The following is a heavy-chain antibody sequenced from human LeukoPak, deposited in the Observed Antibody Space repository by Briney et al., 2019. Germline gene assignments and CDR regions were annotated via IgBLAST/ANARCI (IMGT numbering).Heavy chain of an antibody. V-gene: IGHV1-18*01. CDR3: ASLGSRSYSNWFDP. J-gene: IGHJ5*02. CDR2: ISAYNGNT. Sequence: ASVKVSCKASGYTFTSYGISWVRQAPGQGLEWMGWISAYNGNTNYAQKLQGRVTMTTDTSTSTAYMELRSLRSDDTAVYYCASLGSRSYSNWFDPWGQGTLVTVSS. CDR1: GYTFTSYG. D-gene: IGHD3-10*02.